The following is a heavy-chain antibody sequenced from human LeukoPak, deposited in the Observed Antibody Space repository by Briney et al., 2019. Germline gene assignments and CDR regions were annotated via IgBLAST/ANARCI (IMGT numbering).Heavy chain of an antibody. J-gene: IGHJ4*02. CDR1: GFTFSNAW. CDR3: TTDRYYDSSGLDY. V-gene: IGHV3-15*01. D-gene: IGHD3-22*01. CDR2: IKSKTDGGTT. Sequence: GGSLRLSCAASGFTFSNAWMSCVRQAPGKGLEWVGRIKSKTDGGTTDCAAPVKGRFTISRDDSKNTLYLQMNSLKTEDTAVYYCTTDRYYDSSGLDYWGQGTLATVSS.